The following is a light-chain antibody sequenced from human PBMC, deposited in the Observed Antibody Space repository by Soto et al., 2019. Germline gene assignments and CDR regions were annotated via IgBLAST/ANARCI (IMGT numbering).Light chain of an antibody. J-gene: IGLJ3*02. CDR3: CSYAGIRV. V-gene: IGLV2-23*02. CDR1: SSDVGSYSL. Sequence: QPVLTQPASVSGSPGQSITISCTGTSSDVGSYSLVSWYQQHPGKAPKLMIYEVSKRPSGISNRFSGSKSGNTASLTISGLQAEDEADYYCCSYAGIRVFGGGTKVTVL. CDR2: EVS.